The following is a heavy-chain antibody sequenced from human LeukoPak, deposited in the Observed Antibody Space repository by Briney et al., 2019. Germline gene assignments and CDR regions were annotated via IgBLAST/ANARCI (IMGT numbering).Heavy chain of an antibody. Sequence: GGSLRLSCAASGFTFSSYAMHWVRQAPGKGLEWVAVISYDGSNKYYADSVKGRFTISRDNSKNTLYLQMNSPRAEDTAVYYCARGTVYCSGGSCYRKDWFDPWGQGTLVTVSS. CDR2: ISYDGSNK. J-gene: IGHJ5*02. CDR3: ARGTVYCSGGSCYRKDWFDP. V-gene: IGHV3-30*04. D-gene: IGHD2-15*01. CDR1: GFTFSSYA.